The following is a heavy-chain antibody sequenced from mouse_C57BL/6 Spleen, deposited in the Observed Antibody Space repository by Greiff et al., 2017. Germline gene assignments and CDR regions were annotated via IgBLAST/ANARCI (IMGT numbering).Heavy chain of an antibody. D-gene: IGHD1-1*01. V-gene: IGHV1-69*01. Sequence: VQLQQPGAELVMPGASVKLSCKASGYTFTSYWMHWVKQRPGQGLEWIGEIDPSDSYTNYNQKFKGKSTLTVDKSSSTAYMQLSSLTSEDSGVYYCARGRGSSYWFAYWGQGTLVTVSA. CDR1: GYTFTSYW. CDR2: IDPSDSYT. CDR3: ARGRGSSYWFAY. J-gene: IGHJ3*01.